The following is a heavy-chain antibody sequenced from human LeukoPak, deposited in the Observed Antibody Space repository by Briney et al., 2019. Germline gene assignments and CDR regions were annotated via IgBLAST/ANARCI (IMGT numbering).Heavy chain of an antibody. V-gene: IGHV4-61*08. J-gene: IGHJ6*02. CDR3: ARDYRYCSGGSCYYYYGMDV. Sequence: PSETLSLTCTVSGGSISSGGYYWSWIRQPPGKGLEWIGYIYYSGSTNYNPSLKSRVTISVDTSKNQFSLKLSSVTAADTAVYYCARDYRYCSGGSCYYYYGMDVWGQGTTVTVSS. D-gene: IGHD2-15*01. CDR2: IYYSGST. CDR1: GGSISSGGYY.